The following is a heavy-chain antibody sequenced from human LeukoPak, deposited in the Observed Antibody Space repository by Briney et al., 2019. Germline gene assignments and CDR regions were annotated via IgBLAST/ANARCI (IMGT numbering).Heavy chain of an antibody. CDR3: ASGDSGGSCYNQLHY. D-gene: IGHD2-15*01. J-gene: IGHJ4*02. CDR1: GFTVSSYA. CDR2: ISGSGGST. Sequence: GGSLRLSCVASGFTVSSYAFTWVRQAPGKGLEWVSAISGSGGSTYYADSVKGRFTISRDNSKNTLYLQVNSLRAEDTAVYYCASGDSGGSCYNQLHYWGRGTLVTVSS. V-gene: IGHV3-23*01.